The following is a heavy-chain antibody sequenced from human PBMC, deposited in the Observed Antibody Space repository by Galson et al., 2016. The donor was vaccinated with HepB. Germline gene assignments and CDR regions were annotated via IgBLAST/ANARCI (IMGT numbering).Heavy chain of an antibody. CDR2: IYWDDDK. D-gene: IGHD3-3*01. J-gene: IGHJ4*02. Sequence: PALVKPTQTLTLTCTFSGFSLSTSGVGVGWIRQPPGKALEWLALIYWDDDKWYSPSLKSRLTITKDTSKNQVVLTMTNMDPVDTATYHCAHILDLYSQGITGGYYFDYWGQGTLVTVSS. V-gene: IGHV2-5*02. CDR1: GFSLSTSGVG. CDR3: AHILDLYSQGITGGYYFDY.